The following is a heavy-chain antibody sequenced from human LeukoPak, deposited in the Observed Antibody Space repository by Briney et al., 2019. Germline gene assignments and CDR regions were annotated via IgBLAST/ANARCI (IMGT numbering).Heavy chain of an antibody. Sequence: TSETLSLTCTVSGGSISRYYWSWIRQPPGKGLEWIGYIYYSGSANYNPSLKSRVTISVDTSKNQFSLKLSSVTAADTAVYYCARVHRSGWYVLEVVTAIAFDIWGQGTMVTVSS. CDR3: ARVHRSGWYVLEVVTAIAFDI. CDR1: GGSISRYY. D-gene: IGHD2-21*02. J-gene: IGHJ3*02. V-gene: IGHV4-59*12. CDR2: IYYSGSA.